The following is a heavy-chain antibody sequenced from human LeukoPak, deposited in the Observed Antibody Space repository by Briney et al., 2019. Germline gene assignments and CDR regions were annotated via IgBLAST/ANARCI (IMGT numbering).Heavy chain of an antibody. V-gene: IGHV5-51*07. J-gene: IGHJ5*02. CDR2: IYPGDSDT. CDR1: GYSFTSYW. CDR3: ARSDSSASWFDP. Sequence: GESLKISCKGSGYSFTSYWIGWVHQMPGKGLEWMGIIYPGDSDTRYSPSFQGQVTISADKSISTAYLQWSSLRDSDTAMYYCARSDSSASWFDPWGQGTLVTVSS. D-gene: IGHD6-25*01.